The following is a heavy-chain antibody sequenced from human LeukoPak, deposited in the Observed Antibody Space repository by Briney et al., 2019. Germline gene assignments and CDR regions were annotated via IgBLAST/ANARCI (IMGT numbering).Heavy chain of an antibody. CDR2: IYTGGNT. CDR1: GFTVDSNY. D-gene: IGHD3-10*01. V-gene: IGHV3-53*01. Sequence: GGSLRLSCAASGFTVDSNYLSWVRQAPGKGLEWVSTIYTGGNTYYPASVKGRFTISRDNSKNTLYLQMNSLRAGDTAVYYCAKDGRFGEGAYWGQGTLVTVSS. J-gene: IGHJ4*02. CDR3: AKDGRFGEGAY.